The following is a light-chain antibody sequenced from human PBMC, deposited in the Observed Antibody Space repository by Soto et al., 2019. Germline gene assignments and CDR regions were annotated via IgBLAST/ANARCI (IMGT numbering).Light chain of an antibody. V-gene: IGKV1-17*01. CDR2: AAS. J-gene: IGKJ4*01. Sequence: DIQMTQSPSSLSASVGDRVTITCRASQGIRNDLGWFQQNPGKAPNRLIYAASSLHSGVPSRFSGSGSGTEFTLTVSSLQPEDFATYYCLQQSSYPPLTFGGRTRVEIK. CDR3: LQQSSYPPLT. CDR1: QGIRND.